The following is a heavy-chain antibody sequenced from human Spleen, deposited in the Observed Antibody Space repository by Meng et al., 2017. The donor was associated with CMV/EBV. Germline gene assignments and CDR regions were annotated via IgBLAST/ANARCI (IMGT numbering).Heavy chain of an antibody. CDR2: IHFSGST. CDR1: CISSPDYF. CDR3: ARGALDRFESKNNWFDS. J-gene: IGHJ5*01. Sequence: CISSPDYFWTWIRQPPGKGLEWIGYIHFSGSTNYNPSLKRRLNMSLDTSKSQFSLRLSSVTAADTAVYYCARGALDRFESKNNWFDSWGQGTLVTVSS. D-gene: IGHD3-3*01. V-gene: IGHV4-30-4*08.